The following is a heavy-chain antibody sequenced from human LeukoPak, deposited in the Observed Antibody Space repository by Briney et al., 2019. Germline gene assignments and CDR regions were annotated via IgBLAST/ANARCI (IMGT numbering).Heavy chain of an antibody. CDR3: ARALRFLEWYE. Sequence: PGGSLRLSCAASGFTFSYYGMRWARQAPGKGLEWVALISNDESNKYYADSVKGRFTISRDNSKNTLYLQMNSLRSDDTAVYYCARALRFLEWYEWGQGTLVTVSS. CDR1: GFTFSYYG. J-gene: IGHJ4*02. D-gene: IGHD3-3*01. CDR2: ISNDESNK. V-gene: IGHV3-30*03.